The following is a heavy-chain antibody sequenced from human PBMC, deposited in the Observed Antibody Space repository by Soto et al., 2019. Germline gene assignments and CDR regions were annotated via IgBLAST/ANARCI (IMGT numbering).Heavy chain of an antibody. CDR1: GGSFSGYQ. V-gene: IGHV4-34*02. CDR3: ARRPDGCDI. J-gene: IGHJ3*02. CDR2: INHSGST. Sequence: QVQLQQWGAGLLKPSETLSLTCAVYGGSFSGYQWTWIRQPPGKGLEWIGEINHSGSTNYNPSLKSRVTISLDTSKDQLSLQLSSVTAADTAVYHCARRPDGCDIWGQGTMVTVSS.